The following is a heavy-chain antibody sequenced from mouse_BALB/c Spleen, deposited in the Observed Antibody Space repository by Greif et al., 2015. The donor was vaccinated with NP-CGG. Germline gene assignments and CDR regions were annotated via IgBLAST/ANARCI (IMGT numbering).Heavy chain of an antibody. J-gene: IGHJ1*01. CDR2: IYPGNGDT. D-gene: IGHD1-1*01. Sequence: QVQLQQSGAELVKPGASVKMSCKASGYTFTSYNMHWVKQTPGQGLEWIGAIYPGNGDTSYNQKFKGKATLTADKSSSTAYMQLRSLTSEDSAVYYCARWNYGSLGGYFGVWGAGTTVTVSS. V-gene: IGHV1-12*01. CDR3: ARWNYGSLGGYFGV. CDR1: GYTFTSYN.